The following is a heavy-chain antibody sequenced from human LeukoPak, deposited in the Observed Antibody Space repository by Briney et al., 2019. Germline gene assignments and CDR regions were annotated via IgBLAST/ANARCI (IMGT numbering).Heavy chain of an antibody. Sequence: AEALSVTCTVSGGSISSYYWSWIRQPAGKGLEWIGRIYTSGSTNYNPSLNTRVTMSVDTSKNQFSLKLSSVTAADTAMCYGARGRPYSASYYDSDYWGQGTLVTVSS. V-gene: IGHV4-4*07. J-gene: IGHJ4*02. CDR2: IYTSGST. CDR3: ARGRPYSASYYDSDY. D-gene: IGHD1-26*01. CDR1: GGSISSYY.